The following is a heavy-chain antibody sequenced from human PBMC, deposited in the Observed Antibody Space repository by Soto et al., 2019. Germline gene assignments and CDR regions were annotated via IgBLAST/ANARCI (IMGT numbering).Heavy chain of an antibody. CDR3: ASMGYHYGSGSYTIDY. D-gene: IGHD3-10*01. V-gene: IGHV4-39*01. J-gene: IGHJ4*02. Sequence: SETLSLTCTVSGGSISSSTYYWGWMRQPPGKGLEWIASFFIGGNTYYNPSLKSRVTISVDTSKNQFSLKLSSVTAADTAVYFCASMGYHYGSGSYTIDYWGQGTLVTVSS. CDR2: FFIGGNT. CDR1: GGSISSSTYY.